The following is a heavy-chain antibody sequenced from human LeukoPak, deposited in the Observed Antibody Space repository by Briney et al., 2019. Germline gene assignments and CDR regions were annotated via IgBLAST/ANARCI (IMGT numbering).Heavy chain of an antibody. V-gene: IGHV1-46*01. CDR3: ASDTPIGGYLDY. J-gene: IGHJ4*02. Sequence: GASVKVSCKASGYTFTSYGISWVRQAPGQGLEWMGIINPSGGSTSYAQKFQGRVTMTRDTSTSTVYMELSSLRSEDTAVYYCASDTPIGGYLDYWGQGTLVTVSS. CDR2: INPSGGST. CDR1: GYTFTSYG. D-gene: IGHD2-15*01.